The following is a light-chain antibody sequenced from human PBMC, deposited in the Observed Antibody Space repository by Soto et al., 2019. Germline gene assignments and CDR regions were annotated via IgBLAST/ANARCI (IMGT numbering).Light chain of an antibody. CDR2: AAS. CDR3: QQSYSTPRT. Sequence: DIPMTQSPSSLSASVGDRVTITCRASQTISNYLNWYQQKPGKAPNLLIYAASNLQSGVPSRFSGGGSGTDFTLTISSLQPEDFATYYCQQSYSTPRTFGQGTKVEI. J-gene: IGKJ1*01. V-gene: IGKV1-39*01. CDR1: QTISNY.